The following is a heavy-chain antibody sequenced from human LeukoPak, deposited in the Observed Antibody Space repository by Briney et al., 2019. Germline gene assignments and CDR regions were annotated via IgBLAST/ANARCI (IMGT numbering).Heavy chain of an antibody. J-gene: IGHJ6*02. CDR3: ARDRKYSSGWYYYYYGMDV. Sequence: GGSLRLSCAASGFTFDDYGMDWVRHAPGKGLEWVSGISWNSGSIIYADSVKGRFTISRDNAKNSLYLQMNSLRAEDTALYYCARDRKYSSGWYYYYYGMDVWGQGTTVTVSS. CDR1: GFTFDDYG. CDR2: ISWNSGSI. V-gene: IGHV3-9*01. D-gene: IGHD6-19*01.